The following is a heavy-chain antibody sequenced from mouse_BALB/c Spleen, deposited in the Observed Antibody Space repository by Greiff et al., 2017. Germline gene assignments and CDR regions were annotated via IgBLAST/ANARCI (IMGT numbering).Heavy chain of an antibody. CDR2: ISSGGST. CDR3: ARGENGNCWCAY. CDR1: GFTFSSYA. V-gene: IGHV5-6-5*01. Sequence: EVMLVESGGGLVKPGGSLKLSCAASGFTFSSYAMSWVRQTPEKRLEWVASISSGGSTYYPDSVKGRFTISRDNARNILYLQMSSLRSEDTAMYYCARGENGNCWCAYWGQGTLVTVSA. D-gene: IGHD2-1*01. J-gene: IGHJ3*01.